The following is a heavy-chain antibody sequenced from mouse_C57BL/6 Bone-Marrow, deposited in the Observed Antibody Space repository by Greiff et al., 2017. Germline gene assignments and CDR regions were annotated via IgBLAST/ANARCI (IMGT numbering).Heavy chain of an antibody. CDR1: GYTFTDYE. Sequence: SGAELVRPGASVTLSCKASGYTFTDYEMHWVKQTPVHGLEWIGAIDPETGGTAYNQKFKGKAILTADKSSSTAYMELRSLTSEDSAVYYCTRGGTTVVAGWGQGTTLTVSS. D-gene: IGHD1-1*01. J-gene: IGHJ2*01. CDR3: TRGGTTVVAG. V-gene: IGHV1-15*01. CDR2: IDPETGGT.